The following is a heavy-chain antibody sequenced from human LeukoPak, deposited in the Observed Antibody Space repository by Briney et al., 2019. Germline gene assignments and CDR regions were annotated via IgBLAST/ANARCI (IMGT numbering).Heavy chain of an antibody. J-gene: IGHJ5*02. D-gene: IGHD7-27*01. Sequence: PGGSLRLSCAASGGFNFDDAWLTWVRQAPGKGLEWIGYIYGSGSTNYNPSLKSRVSISVDTSKNQFSLKVNSVTAADTAVYYCARETSETGVDPWGQGTLVTVSS. CDR1: GGFNFDDA. V-gene: IGHV4-59*01. CDR2: IYGSGST. CDR3: ARETSETGVDP.